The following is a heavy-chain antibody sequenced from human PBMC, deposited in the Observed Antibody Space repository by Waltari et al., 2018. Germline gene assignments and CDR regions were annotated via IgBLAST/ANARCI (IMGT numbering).Heavy chain of an antibody. Sequence: EVQLVESGGGLVQPGGSLRLSCAASVFIFSDYWMHWVRQAPGKGLMWVSSVKSDGGSTAYADFVKGRFTVSRETARNTLYLQMNSLSAEDTAVYYCARGGQVLNWPFDMWGQGTVVTVSS. CDR2: VKSDGGST. CDR1: VFIFSDYW. CDR3: ARGGQVLNWPFDM. V-gene: IGHV3-74*01. D-gene: IGHD2-2*01. J-gene: IGHJ3*02.